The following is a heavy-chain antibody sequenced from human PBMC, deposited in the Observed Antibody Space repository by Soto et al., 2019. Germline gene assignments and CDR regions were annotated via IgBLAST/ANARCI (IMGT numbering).Heavy chain of an antibody. D-gene: IGHD3-16*01. V-gene: IGHV2-5*01. Sequence: TLSLTGVVSGDSISSVYYWAWIRQPPGKAXEXLXXXYXNXXXLXXXXLQSRLTITKDTSKNQVVLTMTNMDPVDTATYYCAHSPWGAVPDYWGQGTPVTVSS. CDR2: XYXNXXX. J-gene: IGHJ4*02. CDR3: AHSPWGAVPDY. CDR1: GDSISSVYY.